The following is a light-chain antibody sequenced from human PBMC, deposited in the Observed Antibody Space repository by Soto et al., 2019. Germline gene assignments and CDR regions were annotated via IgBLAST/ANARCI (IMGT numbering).Light chain of an antibody. V-gene: IGLV2-14*01. CDR3: SSYTDVVTLEV. CDR2: EVS. J-gene: IGLJ1*01. Sequence: QSALTQPASVSGSLGQSITITCTGTSTDFGGQNYVSWYQQHPGRAPKLKLYEVSNRPSGVSNRFSGSKSGNTASLTISGLQADDVADYYCSSYTDVVTLEVFGPGTKLTVL. CDR1: STDFGGQNY.